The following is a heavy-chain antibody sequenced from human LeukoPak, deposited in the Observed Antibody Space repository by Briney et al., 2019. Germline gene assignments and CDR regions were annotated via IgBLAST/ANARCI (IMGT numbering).Heavy chain of an antibody. Sequence: GGSLRLSCEASGFTFSDYYMSWIRQAPGKGLEWVSYISSSGSTIYYADSVKGRFTISRDNAKNSLYLQMNSLRAEDTAVYYCARGTTVTSYYFDYWGQGTLVTVSS. CDR1: GFTFSDYY. V-gene: IGHV3-11*01. CDR2: ISSSGSTI. J-gene: IGHJ4*02. CDR3: ARGTTVTSYYFDY. D-gene: IGHD4-17*01.